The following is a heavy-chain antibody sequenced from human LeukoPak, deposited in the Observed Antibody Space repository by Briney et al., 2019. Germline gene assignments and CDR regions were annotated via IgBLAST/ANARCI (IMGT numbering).Heavy chain of an antibody. CDR1: ADSVSGSDSY. CDR3: ARRRYYDGSGYLE. V-gene: IGHV4-39*01. Sequence: SETLSLTCSVSADSVSGSDSYWDWIRQPPGKGLEWIGTIYYSGRTYYSPTLKSRVTLSVDTSSNQFSLNLRSVTAADTAVYYCARRRYYDGSGYLEWGQGTLLSVSS. J-gene: IGHJ1*01. D-gene: IGHD3-22*01. CDR2: IYYSGRT.